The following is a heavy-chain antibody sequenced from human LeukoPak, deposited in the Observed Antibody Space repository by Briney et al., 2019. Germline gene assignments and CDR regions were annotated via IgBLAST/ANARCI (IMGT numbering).Heavy chain of an antibody. Sequence: GESLRLSCTASGFTFGDYAMSWVRQAPGKGLEWVANINQDGSTKIYIDSVKGRFTISRDNAKKSVYLQMDSLTAEDTAVYYCARSLWPEDSWGQGTQVTVSS. CDR1: GFTFGDYA. D-gene: IGHD1-14*01. V-gene: IGHV3-7*01. CDR3: ARSLWPEDS. J-gene: IGHJ4*02. CDR2: INQDGSTK.